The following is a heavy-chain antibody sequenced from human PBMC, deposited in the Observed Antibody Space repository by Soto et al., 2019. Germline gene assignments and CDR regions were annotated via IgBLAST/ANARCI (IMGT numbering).Heavy chain of an antibody. CDR2: IYWDDDK. J-gene: IGHJ3*02. CDR3: AHRLTATDFAI. CDR1: GFSRSTSGLA. V-gene: IGHV2-5*02. D-gene: IGHD2-21*02. Sequence: QITLKESGPTPVNPTQTLTLTCTFSGFSRSTSGLAVGWIHQPPGKALDLLAPIYWDDDKRYSPSMKGRLTITRDTSKSQVVLITTNMDPEDTATYYCAHRLTATDFAIWGQGTMVIVSS.